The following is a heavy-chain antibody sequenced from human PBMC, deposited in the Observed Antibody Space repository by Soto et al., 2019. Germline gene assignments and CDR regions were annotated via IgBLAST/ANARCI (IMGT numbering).Heavy chain of an antibody. CDR2: ISGSGGST. J-gene: IGHJ4*02. CDR1: GLTFSSYG. V-gene: IGHV3-23*01. Sequence: GGAMRLSCAAAGLTFSSYGMHWVRQAPGKGLEWVSAISGSGGSTYYADSVKGRLTISRDNSKNQFSLKLSSVTAADTAVYYCARSRRSSYYYFDYWGQGTLVTVSS. CDR3: ARSRRSSYYYFDY. D-gene: IGHD6-6*01.